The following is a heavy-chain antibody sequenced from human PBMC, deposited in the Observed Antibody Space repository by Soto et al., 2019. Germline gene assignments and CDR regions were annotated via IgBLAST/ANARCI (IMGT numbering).Heavy chain of an antibody. Sequence: QVQLVQSGAEVKKPGSSVKVSCKASGGTFSSYASSWVRQAPGQGLEWMGGIIPIFGTANYAQKFQGRVTITADESTSTACMELSSLRSEDTAVYYCASEIAAAGPDYYYYGMDVWGQGTTVTVSS. CDR3: ASEIAAAGPDYYYYGMDV. CDR2: IIPIFGTA. CDR1: GGTFSSYA. V-gene: IGHV1-69*12. D-gene: IGHD6-13*01. J-gene: IGHJ6*02.